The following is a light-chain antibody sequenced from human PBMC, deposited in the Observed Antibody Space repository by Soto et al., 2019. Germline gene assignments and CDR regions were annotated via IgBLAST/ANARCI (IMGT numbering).Light chain of an antibody. CDR3: QQYFATLWT. J-gene: IGKJ1*01. CDR1: QSLVYSANNKNY. Sequence: DIVMTQSPDSLAVSLGERATINCKSSQSLVYSANNKNYLSWYQQKPGQPPKLLIYWASVRESGVPDRFSGSGSGTDFTLTISSLQAEDVAVYYCQQYFATLWTFGQGTKVEVK. V-gene: IGKV4-1*01. CDR2: WAS.